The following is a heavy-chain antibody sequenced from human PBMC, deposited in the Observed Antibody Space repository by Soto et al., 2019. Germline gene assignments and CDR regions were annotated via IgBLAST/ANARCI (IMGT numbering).Heavy chain of an antibody. D-gene: IGHD3-22*01. V-gene: IGHV1-69*13. CDR2: IIPIFDTA. Sequence: SVKVSCKASGGTFSSYAISWVRQAPGQGLEWMGGIIPIFDTANYAQKFQGRVTITADESTSTAYMELSSLRSEDTAVYYCARENDYYDSSGYFSRWFDPWGQGTLVTVSS. CDR1: GGTFSSYA. J-gene: IGHJ5*02. CDR3: ARENDYYDSSGYFSRWFDP.